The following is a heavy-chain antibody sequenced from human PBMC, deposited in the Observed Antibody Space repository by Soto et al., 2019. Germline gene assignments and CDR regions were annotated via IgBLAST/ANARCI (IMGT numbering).Heavy chain of an antibody. V-gene: IGHV3-66*01. CDR1: GFTVSSNY. D-gene: IGHD5-12*01. CDR3: ARDGADSGYDYFDY. J-gene: IGHJ4*02. CDR2: IYSGGST. Sequence: GESLKISCAASGFTVSSNYMSWVRQAPGKGLEWVSVIYSGGSTYYADSVKGRFTISRDNSKNTLYLQMNSLRAEDTAVYYCARDGADSGYDYFDYWGQGTLVTVSS.